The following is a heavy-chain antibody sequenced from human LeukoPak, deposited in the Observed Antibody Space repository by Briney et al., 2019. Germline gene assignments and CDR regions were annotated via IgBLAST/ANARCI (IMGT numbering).Heavy chain of an antibody. CDR1: GGSFSGYY. D-gene: IGHD6-13*01. Sequence: SETLCLTCAVSGGSFSGYYWSWIRQPPGKGLEWIGEINHSGSTNYNPSLKSRVTISVDTSKNQFSLKLGSVTAADTAVYYCARAFSSSWPFDYWGQGTLVTVSS. CDR3: ARAFSSSWPFDY. J-gene: IGHJ4*02. CDR2: INHSGST. V-gene: IGHV4-34*01.